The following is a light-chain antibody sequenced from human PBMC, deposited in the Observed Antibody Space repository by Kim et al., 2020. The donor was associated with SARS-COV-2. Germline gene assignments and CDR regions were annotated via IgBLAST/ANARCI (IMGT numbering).Light chain of an antibody. CDR1: SSDIGGYRY. Sequence: GQSVTISCTGTSSDIGGYRYVSWYQQHPGKAPKVMIYDVSKRPSGVPDRFSGSKSGNTASLTISGLQAEDEADYYCCSYAGAYSWVFGGGTKVTVL. CDR2: DVS. V-gene: IGLV2-11*03. CDR3: CSYAGAYSWV. J-gene: IGLJ2*01.